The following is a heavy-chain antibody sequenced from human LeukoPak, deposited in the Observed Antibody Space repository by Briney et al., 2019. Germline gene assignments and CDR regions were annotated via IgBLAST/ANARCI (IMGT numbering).Heavy chain of an antibody. D-gene: IGHD3-22*01. CDR3: ARDRYYDSSGYFDPFDF. V-gene: IGHV3-20*04. J-gene: IGHJ3*01. CDR2: INWNGGST. Sequence: GGSLRLSCAASGFTFDDYGMSWVRQAPGKGLEWVSGINWNGGSTGYADSVKGRFTISRDNAKNSLYLQMNSLRAEDTALYYCARDRYYDSSGYFDPFDFWGQGTMVTVSS. CDR1: GFTFDDYG.